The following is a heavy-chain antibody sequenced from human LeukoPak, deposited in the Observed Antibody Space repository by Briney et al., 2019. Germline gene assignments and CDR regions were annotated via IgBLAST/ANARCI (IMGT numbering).Heavy chain of an antibody. CDR1: GGSFSGYY. CDR3: ARHFSSAGCYYYYGMDV. CDR2: INHSGST. V-gene: IGHV4-34*01. Sequence: SETLSLTCAVYGGSFSGYYWSWIRQPPGKGLEWIGEINHSGSTNYNPSLKSRVTISVDTSKNQFSLKLSSVTAADTAVYYCARHFSSAGCYYYYGMDVWGQGTTVTVSS. J-gene: IGHJ6*02. D-gene: IGHD3-3*02.